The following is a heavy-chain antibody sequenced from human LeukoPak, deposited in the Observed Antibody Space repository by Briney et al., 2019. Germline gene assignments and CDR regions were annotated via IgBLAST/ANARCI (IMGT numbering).Heavy chain of an antibody. CDR3: ARHEAEYNWITGFGY. Sequence: KAGGSLRLSCAASGFTVSSNYMSWVRQAPGKGLEWIGSFYYSGSTYDNPSLKRRVTISVDTSKNQFSLNLRSVTAADTAVYYCARHEAEYNWITGFGYWGQGTLVTVSS. V-gene: IGHV4-39*01. CDR1: GFTVSSNY. D-gene: IGHD1-20*01. J-gene: IGHJ4*02. CDR2: FYYSGST.